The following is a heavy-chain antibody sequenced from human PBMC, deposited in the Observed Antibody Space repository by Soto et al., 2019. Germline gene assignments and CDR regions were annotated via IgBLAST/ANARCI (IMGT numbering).Heavy chain of an antibody. Sequence: QITLKESGPTLVKPTQTLTLTCTFSGFSLSTSGVGVGWIRQPPGKALEWLALIYWDDDKRYSPSLKSRLTITKDTSKNQVVFTMTNMDPVDTATYHCAHRLLKGVLGASKWGWFDPWGQGTLVTVSS. J-gene: IGHJ5*02. CDR2: IYWDDDK. CDR3: AHRLLKGVLGASKWGWFDP. V-gene: IGHV2-5*02. D-gene: IGHD2-2*01. CDR1: GFSLSTSGVG.